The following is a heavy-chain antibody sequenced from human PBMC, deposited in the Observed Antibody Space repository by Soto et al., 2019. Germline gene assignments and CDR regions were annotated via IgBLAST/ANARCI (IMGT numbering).Heavy chain of an antibody. CDR3: ARVVVAATAGGWFDP. Sequence: SETLSLTCAVYGGSFSGYYWSWIRQPPGKGLEWIGEINHSGSTNYNPSLKSRVTISVDTSKNQFSLKLSSVTAADTAVYYCARVVVAATAGGWFDPWGQGTLVTVSS. CDR1: GGSFSGYY. V-gene: IGHV4-34*01. CDR2: INHSGST. J-gene: IGHJ5*02. D-gene: IGHD2-15*01.